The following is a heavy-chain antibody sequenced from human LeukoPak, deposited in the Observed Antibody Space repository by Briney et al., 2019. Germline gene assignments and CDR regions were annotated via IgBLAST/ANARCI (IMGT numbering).Heavy chain of an antibody. V-gene: IGHV1-46*01. CDR2: INPSGDST. CDR1: GYTFTNYY. J-gene: IGHJ4*02. Sequence: ASVKVSCKASGYTFTNYYIHWVRQAPGQGLEWMGRINPSGDSTNYAQKFQGRVTMTRDTSTSTAYMGLSRLRSDDTAVYYCARGGKYGCSGGSCYSDYWGQGTLVTVSA. D-gene: IGHD2-15*01. CDR3: ARGGKYGCSGGSCYSDY.